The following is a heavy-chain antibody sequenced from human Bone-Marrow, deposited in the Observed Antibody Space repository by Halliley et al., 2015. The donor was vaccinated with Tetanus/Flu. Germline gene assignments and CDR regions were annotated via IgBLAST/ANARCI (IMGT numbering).Heavy chain of an antibody. V-gene: IGHV4-30-4*01. J-gene: IGHJ4*02. D-gene: IGHD4-17*01. CDR2: ITDGGTT. Sequence: TLSLTCAVSGGSTSSGGYYWSWIRQPPGEGLEWIGYITDGGTTYYTPSLKSRVSISLDSSKNQFSLNLDSVTAADTGVYYCARGNDYGGSVLHRFDYWGQGTLVTVSS. CDR1: GGSTSSGGYY. CDR3: ARGNDYGGSVLHRFDY.